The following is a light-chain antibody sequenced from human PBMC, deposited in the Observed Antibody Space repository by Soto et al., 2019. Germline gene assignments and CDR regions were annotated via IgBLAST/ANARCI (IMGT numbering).Light chain of an antibody. Sequence: DIQMTQSPSSLSASVGDRVTITCRASQKIDTYLNWYRQQPGRAPKLLIYTASTLESGAPSRFSGSGSGTHFTLTITTLQPEDFATYFCQQSFSTPYTFGQGTRLEI. CDR3: QQSFSTPYT. J-gene: IGKJ2*01. CDR2: TAS. V-gene: IGKV1-39*01. CDR1: QKIDTY.